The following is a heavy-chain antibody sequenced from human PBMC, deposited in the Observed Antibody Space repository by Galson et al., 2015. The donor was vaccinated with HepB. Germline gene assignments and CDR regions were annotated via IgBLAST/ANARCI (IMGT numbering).Heavy chain of an antibody. CDR3: ANPPGGMTTDVDY. V-gene: IGHV1-8*01. D-gene: IGHD6-13*01. CDR2: MNPNSGNT. Sequence: SVKVSCKASGYTFTSYDINWVRQATGQGLEWMGWMNPNSGNTGYAQKFQGRVTMTRNTSISTAYMELSSLRSEDTAVYYCANPPGGMTTDVDYWGQGTLVTVSS. CDR1: GYTFTSYD. J-gene: IGHJ4*02.